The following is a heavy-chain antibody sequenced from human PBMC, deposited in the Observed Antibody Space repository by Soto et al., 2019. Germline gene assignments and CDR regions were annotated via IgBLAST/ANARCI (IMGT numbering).Heavy chain of an antibody. V-gene: IGHV1-46*01. CDR2: INPSGGST. Sequence: ASVKVSCKASGYTFTSYYMHWVRQAPGQGLEWMGIINPSGGSTSYAQKFQGRVTMTRDTSTSTVYMELSSLRSEDTAVYYCARCVSSGIAVAGTSWFDPWGQGTLVTVSS. D-gene: IGHD6-19*01. CDR1: GYTFTSYY. CDR3: ARCVSSGIAVAGTSWFDP. J-gene: IGHJ5*02.